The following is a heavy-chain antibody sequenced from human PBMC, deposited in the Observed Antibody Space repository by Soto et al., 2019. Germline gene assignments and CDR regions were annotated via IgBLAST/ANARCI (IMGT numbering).Heavy chain of an antibody. Sequence: SETLSLTCTVSGDSISTYYWSWIRQPPGKGLEWIGYIYTSGSTNYNPSLKSRVTISKDTSKNHFSLKLTSVTAADTAVYYCARGLTRGGYYYYFYMDVWGKGTTVTVSS. V-gene: IGHV4-4*08. CDR3: ARGLTRGGYYYYFYMDV. CDR2: IYTSGST. CDR1: GDSISTYY. J-gene: IGHJ6*03. D-gene: IGHD7-27*01.